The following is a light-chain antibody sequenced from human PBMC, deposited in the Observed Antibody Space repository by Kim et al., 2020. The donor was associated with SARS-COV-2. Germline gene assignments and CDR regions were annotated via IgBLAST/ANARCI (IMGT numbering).Light chain of an antibody. Sequence: DIQMTQSPSTLSASVGDRVTFTCRASQSISSWLAWYQQKPVKAPKLLIYKASSLESGVPSRFSGSGSGTEFTLTISSLQPDDFATYYCKQYQSYSRTFGKGPRWIS. J-gene: IGKJ1*01. CDR1: QSISSW. CDR2: KAS. V-gene: IGKV1-5*03. CDR3: KQYQSYSRT.